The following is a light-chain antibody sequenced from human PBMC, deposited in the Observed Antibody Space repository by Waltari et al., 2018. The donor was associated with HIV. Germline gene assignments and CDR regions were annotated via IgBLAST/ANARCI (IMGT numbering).Light chain of an antibody. CDR1: SSAIGDYNF. CDR3: SSYTSATTWV. J-gene: IGLJ3*02. Sequence: QSALTQPASVSGSPGQSITISCTGSSSAIGDYNFVSWYQHHPGKAPKLIIFDVAERPSGISHRFSGSKSANTASLTISGLQADDEADYYCSSYTSATTWVFGGGTKLTVL. V-gene: IGLV2-14*03. CDR2: DVA.